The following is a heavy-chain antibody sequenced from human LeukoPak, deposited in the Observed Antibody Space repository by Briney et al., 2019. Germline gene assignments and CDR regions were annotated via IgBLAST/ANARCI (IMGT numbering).Heavy chain of an antibody. J-gene: IGHJ4*02. CDR3: AKGRWDYDTQSHFDY. V-gene: IGHV3-15*07. D-gene: IGHD3-22*01. CDR1: GFTFSNAW. Sequence: GGSLRLSCAASGFTFSNAWMNWVRQAPGKGLEWVGRIKSKTDGGTTDYAAPVKGRFTISRDDSKNTLYLQMNSLRAEDTAVYYCAKGRWDYDTQSHFDYWGQGTLVTVSS. CDR2: IKSKTDGGTT.